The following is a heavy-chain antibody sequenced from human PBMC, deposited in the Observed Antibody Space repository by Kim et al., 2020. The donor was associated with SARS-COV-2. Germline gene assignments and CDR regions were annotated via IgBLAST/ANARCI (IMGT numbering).Heavy chain of an antibody. J-gene: IGHJ4*02. D-gene: IGHD6-13*01. CDR2: ISGNGGDT. V-gene: IGHV3-64D*06. Sequence: GGSLRLSCSASGFTFSTYGINWVRQAPGKGLEWLSAISGNGGDTLYSDSVKGRFTISRDNARNTLYLQMSSLSAEDTAVYYCVKATVGYFDYWGQGILGTVSS. CDR1: GFTFSTYG. CDR3: VKATVGYFDY.